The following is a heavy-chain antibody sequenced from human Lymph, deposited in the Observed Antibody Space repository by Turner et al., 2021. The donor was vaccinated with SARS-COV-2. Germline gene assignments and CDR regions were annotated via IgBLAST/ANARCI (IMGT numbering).Heavy chain of an antibody. CDR1: GGSISSSSYY. Sequence: QLQEPGPGLVKLPETLSLTCPVPGGSISSSSYYWGWIRQPPGKGLEGIGSIYYSATTYYNLSLKSRVTISVVTPKNLFSLKLGSVTAACTAVYYCASYCNYQNDYWGQGTLVTVSS. D-gene: IGHD2-2*01. CDR3: ASYCNYQNDY. CDR2: IYYSATT. J-gene: IGHJ4*01. V-gene: IGHV4-39*01.